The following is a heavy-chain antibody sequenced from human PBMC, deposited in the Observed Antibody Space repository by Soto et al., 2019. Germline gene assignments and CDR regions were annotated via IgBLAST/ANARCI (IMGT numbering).Heavy chain of an antibody. Sequence: PGGSLRLSCAASGFTFSSYAMSWVRQAPGKGLEWVSAISGSGGSTYYADSVKGRFTISRDNSKNTLYLQMNSLRAEDTAVYYCAKDGGGSIAAAGNVHPWGQGTLVTVYS. J-gene: IGHJ5*02. D-gene: IGHD6-13*01. CDR3: AKDGGGSIAAAGNVHP. CDR2: ISGSGGST. V-gene: IGHV3-23*01. CDR1: GFTFSSYA.